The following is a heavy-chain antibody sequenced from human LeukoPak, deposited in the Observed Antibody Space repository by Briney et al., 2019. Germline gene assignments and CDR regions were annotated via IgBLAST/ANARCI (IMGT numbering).Heavy chain of an antibody. Sequence: SETLSLTCAVSGGSISSSNWWSWVRQPPGKGLEWIGEIYHSGSTNYNPSLKSRVTISVDTSKNQFSLELSSVTAADTAVYYCARDGTGCSSTSCYYNWFDPWGQGTLVTVSS. V-gene: IGHV4-4*02. D-gene: IGHD2-2*01. J-gene: IGHJ5*02. CDR3: ARDGTGCSSTSCYYNWFDP. CDR1: GGSISSSNW. CDR2: IYHSGST.